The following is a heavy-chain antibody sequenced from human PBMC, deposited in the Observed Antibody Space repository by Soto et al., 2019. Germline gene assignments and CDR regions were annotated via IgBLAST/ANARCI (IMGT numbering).Heavy chain of an antibody. CDR1: GFTFSSYA. Sequence: QVQLVESGGGVVQPGRSLRLSCAASGFTFSSYAMHWFRQAPGKGLEWVAVISYDGSNKYYADSVKGRFTISRDNSKNTLYLQMNSLRAEDTAVYYCARETYYDFWSGPYYGMDVWGQGTTVTVSS. D-gene: IGHD3-3*01. CDR3: ARETYYDFWSGPYYGMDV. J-gene: IGHJ6*02. CDR2: ISYDGSNK. V-gene: IGHV3-30-3*01.